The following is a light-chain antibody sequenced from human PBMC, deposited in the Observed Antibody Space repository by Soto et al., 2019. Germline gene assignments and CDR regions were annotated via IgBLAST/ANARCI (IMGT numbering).Light chain of an antibody. CDR3: QQYAASPLT. CDR1: RSVSSNY. J-gene: IGKJ4*01. V-gene: IGKV3-20*01. Sequence: EIVLTQSSGTLSLSPGERVTLSCRASRSVSSNYLAWYQQKSGQAPRLLIYRASTRATGIPDRFSGSGSGTEFSLIISRLEPEDSAVYYCQQYAASPLTFGGGTKLEIK. CDR2: RAS.